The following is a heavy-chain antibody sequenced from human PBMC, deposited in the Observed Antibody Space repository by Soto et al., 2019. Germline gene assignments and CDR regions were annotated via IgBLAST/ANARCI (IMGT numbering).Heavy chain of an antibody. Sequence: GASVKVSCKASGYTFTSYTMHCVRQAPGQRLEWMGWINAGNGNTKYSQKFQGRVTITRDTSASTAYMELSSLRSEDTAVYYCAREKVCSGGSCYRLWFDPWGQGTLVTVSS. J-gene: IGHJ5*02. D-gene: IGHD2-15*01. CDR1: GYTFTSYT. V-gene: IGHV1-3*01. CDR3: AREKVCSGGSCYRLWFDP. CDR2: INAGNGNT.